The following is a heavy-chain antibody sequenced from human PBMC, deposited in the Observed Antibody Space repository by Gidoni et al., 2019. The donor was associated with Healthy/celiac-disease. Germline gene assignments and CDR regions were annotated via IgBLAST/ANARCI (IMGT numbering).Heavy chain of an antibody. J-gene: IGHJ5*02. V-gene: IGHV4-4*07. D-gene: IGHD6-13*01. CDR3: ARGGMIAAAGSYNWFDP. CDR2: IYTSGSP. Sequence: QVQLQESGPGLVKPSESLSLTCPVSGVSISSYYWRWIRQPAGKGLEWIGRIYTSGSPNYNPSLKSRVTMSVDTSKNQFSLKLSSVTAADTAVYYCARGGMIAAAGSYNWFDPWGQGTLVTVSS. CDR1: GVSISSYY.